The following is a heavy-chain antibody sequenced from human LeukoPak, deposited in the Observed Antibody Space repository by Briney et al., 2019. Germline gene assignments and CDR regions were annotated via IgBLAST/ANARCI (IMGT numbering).Heavy chain of an antibody. CDR3: ARRYSSSSYFDY. CDR2: INHSGST. CDR1: GGSFSGYY. Sequence: SETLSLTCAVYGGSFSGYYWSWIRQPPGKGLEWIGEINHSGSTNYNPSLKSQVTTSVDTSKNQFSLKLSSVTAADTAVYYCARRYSSSSYFDYWGQGTLVTVSS. V-gene: IGHV4-34*01. D-gene: IGHD6-6*01. J-gene: IGHJ4*02.